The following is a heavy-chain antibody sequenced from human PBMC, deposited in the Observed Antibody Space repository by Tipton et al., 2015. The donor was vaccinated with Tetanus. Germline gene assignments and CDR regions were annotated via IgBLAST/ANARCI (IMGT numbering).Heavy chain of an antibody. CDR3: ARYHCTGTTFQLLGH. CDR1: GGSISGYF. V-gene: IGHV4-59*01. Sequence: TLSLTCTVSGGSISGYFWTWIRQPPGKGLECIGYVYYTGSTKHNPTFESRVTMSVDTSKNQISLKLRSVTAAVTAAYYCARYHCTGTTFQLLGHWGQGPLVTVSS. CDR2: VYYTGST. J-gene: IGHJ4*01. D-gene: IGHD2/OR15-2a*01.